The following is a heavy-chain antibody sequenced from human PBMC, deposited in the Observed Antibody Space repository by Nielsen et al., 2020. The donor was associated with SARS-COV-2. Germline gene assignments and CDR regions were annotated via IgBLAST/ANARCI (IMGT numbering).Heavy chain of an antibody. CDR1: GFTFSSYG. CDR2: IWYDGSNK. CDR3: ARGSYYYDSSGLDI. D-gene: IGHD3-22*01. Sequence: GGPLRLSCAASGFTFSSYGMHWVRQAPGKGLEWVAVIWYDGSNKYYADSVKGRFTISRDNSKNTLYLQMNSLRAEDTAVYYCARGSYYYDSSGLDIWGQGTMVTVSS. J-gene: IGHJ3*02. V-gene: IGHV3-33*01.